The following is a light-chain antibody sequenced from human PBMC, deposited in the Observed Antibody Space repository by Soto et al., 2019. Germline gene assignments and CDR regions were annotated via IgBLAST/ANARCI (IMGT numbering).Light chain of an antibody. CDR3: QELNSYPRT. CDR2: GAS. V-gene: IGKV1-9*01. Sequence: DTQLTQSPSFLSASVGDRVTITCRASQGISTYLAWYQQKPGKAPKSLIYGASTLQSGVPSRFSGSGSGTEFTLTISSPQPEDFATYYCQELNSYPRTFGPGTKVEIK. J-gene: IGKJ1*01. CDR1: QGISTY.